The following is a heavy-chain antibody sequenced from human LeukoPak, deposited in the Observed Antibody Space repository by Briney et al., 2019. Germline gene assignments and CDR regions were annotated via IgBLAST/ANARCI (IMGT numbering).Heavy chain of an antibody. CDR3: ARGLPANIVVVPAAGGSWFDP. D-gene: IGHD2-2*01. J-gene: IGHJ5*02. V-gene: IGHV1-18*01. CDR2: ISAYNGNT. Sequence: GASVKVSCKASGYTFTSYGISWVRQAPGQGLEWMGWISAYNGNTNYAQKLQGRVTMTTDTSTSTAYMELRSLRSDDTAVYYCARGLPANIVVVPAAGGSWFDPWDQGTLVTVSS. CDR1: GYTFTSYG.